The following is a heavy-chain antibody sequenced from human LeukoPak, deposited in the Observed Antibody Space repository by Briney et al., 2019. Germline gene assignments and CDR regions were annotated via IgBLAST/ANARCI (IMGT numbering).Heavy chain of an antibody. J-gene: IGHJ4*02. D-gene: IGHD3-16*01. CDR3: AKDKLWGEDYFDY. Sequence: PGGSLRLSCAASGFTFSSYWMSWVRQAPGKGLKWVAFIRYDAITQYYSDSVKGRFTISRDNSKNTLYLQMNSLRAEDTAIYYCAKDKLWGEDYFDYWGQGTLVTVSS. CDR2: IRYDAITQ. CDR1: GFTFSSYW. V-gene: IGHV3-30*02.